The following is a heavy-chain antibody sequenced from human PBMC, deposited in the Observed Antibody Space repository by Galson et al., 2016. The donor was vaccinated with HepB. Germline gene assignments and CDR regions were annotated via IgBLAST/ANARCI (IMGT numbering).Heavy chain of an antibody. J-gene: IGHJ4*02. V-gene: IGHV3-30*18. D-gene: IGHD1-26*01. Sequence: SLRLSCAASGFTFSSHGMHWVRQAPHKGLEWVAFISYDGSYHYYEDSVKGRFTISRDNSKTTLSLEMNSQRPEDTAVYYCAKDGPTVGLFNYWGQGTLVTVSS. CDR3: AKDGPTVGLFNY. CDR1: GFTFSSHG. CDR2: ISYDGSYH.